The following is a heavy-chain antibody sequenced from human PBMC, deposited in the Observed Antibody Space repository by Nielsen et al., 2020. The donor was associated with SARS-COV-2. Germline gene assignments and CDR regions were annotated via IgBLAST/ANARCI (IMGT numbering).Heavy chain of an antibody. V-gene: IGHV3-33*08. D-gene: IGHD6-13*01. Sequence: GESLKISCAASGFTFSSYGMHWVRQAPGKGLEWVAVIWYDGSNKYYADSVKGRFTISRHNSKNTLYLQMNSLRAEDTAVYYCARGYSSSWSPFDYWGQGTLVTVSS. CDR2: IWYDGSNK. CDR1: GFTFSSYG. CDR3: ARGYSSSWSPFDY. J-gene: IGHJ4*02.